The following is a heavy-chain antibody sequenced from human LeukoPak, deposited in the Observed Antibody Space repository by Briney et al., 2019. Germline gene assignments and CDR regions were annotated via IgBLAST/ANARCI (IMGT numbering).Heavy chain of an antibody. J-gene: IGHJ4*02. CDR2: INPEGSQT. V-gene: IGHV3-7*01. D-gene: IGHD5-24*01. CDR1: GFSFRSSW. CDR3: AAWTDRGYNF. Sequence: GGSLRLSCAASGFSFRSSWMNWVRQAPGKGLQWVANINPEGSQTRFVDSVMGRFTMSKDNVKNSLYLQMNSLRVGDTAVFYCAAWTDRGYNFWGQGTVVTVSS.